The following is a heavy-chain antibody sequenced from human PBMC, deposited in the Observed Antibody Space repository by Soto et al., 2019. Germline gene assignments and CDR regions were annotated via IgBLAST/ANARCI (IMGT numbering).Heavy chain of an antibody. Sequence: GGSLRLSCAASGFTVSSNYMSWVRQAPGKGLEWVSVIYSGGSTYYADSVKGRFTISRHNSKNTLYLQMNSLRAEDTAVYYCARVGIAVAGAAFDIWGQGTMVTVSS. D-gene: IGHD6-19*01. V-gene: IGHV3-53*04. CDR1: GFTVSSNY. J-gene: IGHJ3*02. CDR3: ARVGIAVAGAAFDI. CDR2: IYSGGST.